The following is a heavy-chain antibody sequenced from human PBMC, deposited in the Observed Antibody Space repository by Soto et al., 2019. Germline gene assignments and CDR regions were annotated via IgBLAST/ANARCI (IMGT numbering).Heavy chain of an antibody. V-gene: IGHV3-9*01. CDR3: AKEKSRHGGLLDY. D-gene: IGHD3-3*01. Sequence: DVQVVESGGGLVQPGRSLRLSCSASGFSFDDFAMHWVRQAPGGGLEWVSGISWNSGSIGYADSVRGRFTISRDNAKNSVYLQMNSLRAEDTALYYCAKEKSRHGGLLDYWGQGILVTVSS. CDR2: ISWNSGSI. CDR1: GFSFDDFA. J-gene: IGHJ4*02.